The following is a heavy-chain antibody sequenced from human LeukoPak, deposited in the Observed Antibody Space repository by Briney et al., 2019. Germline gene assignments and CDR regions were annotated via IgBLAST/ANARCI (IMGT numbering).Heavy chain of an antibody. Sequence: GGSLRLSCAASGFTFSSYAMSWVRQAPGKGLEWVSAISGRGGSTYYADSVKGRFTISRDNSKNTLYLQMNSLRAEDTAVYYRAKGRSIVGATRVDYWGQGTLVTVSS. J-gene: IGHJ4*02. CDR3: AKGRSIVGATRVDY. CDR2: ISGRGGST. CDR1: GFTFSSYA. D-gene: IGHD1-26*01. V-gene: IGHV3-23*01.